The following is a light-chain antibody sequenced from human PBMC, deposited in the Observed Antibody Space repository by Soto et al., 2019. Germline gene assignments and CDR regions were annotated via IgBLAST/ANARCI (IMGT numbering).Light chain of an antibody. CDR2: GAS. Sequence: EIVLTQSPGTLSLSPGERATLSCRASQSVSSSLAWYQQKPGQAPRLLIYGASSRATGIPHRFSGSGSGPDFTLTISRLEPEDFAVYFCQHYGSSRTFGQGTKVEIK. J-gene: IGKJ1*01. CDR1: QSVSSS. CDR3: QHYGSSRT. V-gene: IGKV3-20*01.